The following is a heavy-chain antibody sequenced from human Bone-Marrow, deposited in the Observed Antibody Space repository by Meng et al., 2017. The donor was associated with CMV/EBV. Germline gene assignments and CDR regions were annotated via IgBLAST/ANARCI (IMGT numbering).Heavy chain of an antibody. D-gene: IGHD4-23*01. CDR3: ARDLTQSDMVVTPGRADDY. V-gene: IGHV1-69*05. J-gene: IGHJ4*02. CDR2: IIPIFGTA. Sequence: SVKVSCKASGGTFSSYAISWVRQAPGQGLEWMGGIIPIFGTANYAQKFQGRVTITTDESTSTAYMELSSLRSEDTAVYYCARDLTQSDMVVTPGRADDYWGQGTRVTVSS. CDR1: GGTFSSYA.